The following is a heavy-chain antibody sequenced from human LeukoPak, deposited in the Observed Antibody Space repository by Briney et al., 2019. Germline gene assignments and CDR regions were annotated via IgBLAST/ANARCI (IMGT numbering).Heavy chain of an antibody. J-gene: IGHJ3*02. CDR2: IYYSGTN. V-gene: IGHV4-39*01. Sequence: ESSETLSLTCTVSGGSIGSDTYYWGWIRQPPGKGLEWIGSIYYSGTNYYHPSLKSRAIISVDTTKNQFSLKLISVTAADTAVYYCARWCQRPGAFDIWGQGTLVTVSS. CDR1: GGSIGSDTYY. CDR3: ARWCQRPGAFDI. D-gene: IGHD2-8*01.